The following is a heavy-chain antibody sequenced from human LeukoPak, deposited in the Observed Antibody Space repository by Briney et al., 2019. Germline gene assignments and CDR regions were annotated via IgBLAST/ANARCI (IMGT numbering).Heavy chain of an antibody. CDR1: GFTFSSYS. CDR3: ARDGKRWEPGF. Sequence: GGSLRLSCAASGFTFSSYSMNWVRQAPGKGLEWVSSISSSSSYIYYADSVKGRFTISRDNAKNSLYLQMNSLRAEDTAVYYCARDGKRWEPGFWGQGTLVTVSS. V-gene: IGHV3-21*01. J-gene: IGHJ4*02. CDR2: ISSSSSYI. D-gene: IGHD1-26*01.